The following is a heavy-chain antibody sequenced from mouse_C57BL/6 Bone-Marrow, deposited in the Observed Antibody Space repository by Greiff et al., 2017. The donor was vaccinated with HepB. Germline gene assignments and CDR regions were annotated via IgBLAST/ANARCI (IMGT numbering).Heavy chain of an antibody. CDR2: IYPGSGST. D-gene: IGHD1-1*01. CDR1: GYTFTSYW. J-gene: IGHJ1*03. V-gene: IGHV1-55*01. Sequence: QVQLQQPGAELVKPGASVKMSCKASGYTFTSYWITWVKQRPGQGLEWIGDIYPGSGSTNYNEKFKSKATLTVDTSSSTAYMQLSSLTSEDSAVYYCARSLGYYGSLYFDVWGTGTTVTVSS. CDR3: ARSLGYYGSLYFDV.